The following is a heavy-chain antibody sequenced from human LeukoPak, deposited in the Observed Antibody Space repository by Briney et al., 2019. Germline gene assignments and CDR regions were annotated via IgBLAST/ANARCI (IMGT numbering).Heavy chain of an antibody. J-gene: IGHJ6*03. Sequence: GASVKVSCKASGYTFTGYYMHWVRQAPGRGLEWMGWINPNSGGTNYAQKFQGRVTMTRDTSISTAYMELSRLRFDDTAVYYCARASPSGSYDYYYYYMDVWGKGTTVTVSS. CDR2: INPNSGGT. V-gene: IGHV1-2*02. CDR1: GYTFTGYY. CDR3: ARASPSGSYDYYYYYMDV. D-gene: IGHD1-26*01.